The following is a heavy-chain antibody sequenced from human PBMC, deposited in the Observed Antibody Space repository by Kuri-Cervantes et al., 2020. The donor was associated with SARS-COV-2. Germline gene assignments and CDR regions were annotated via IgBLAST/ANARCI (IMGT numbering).Heavy chain of an antibody. D-gene: IGHD6-19*01. Sequence: LSCAVYGGSFSGYYWSWIREPPGKGLEWIGEINHSGSTNYNPSLKRRVTISVDTSKNQFSLKLSFVTAAVTALYYCARGGRIAVAGILLPLYYYGIDVWGQGTTVTVSS. CDR1: GGSFSGYY. V-gene: IGHV4-34*01. J-gene: IGHJ6*02. CDR3: ARGGRIAVAGILLPLYYYGIDV. CDR2: INHSGST.